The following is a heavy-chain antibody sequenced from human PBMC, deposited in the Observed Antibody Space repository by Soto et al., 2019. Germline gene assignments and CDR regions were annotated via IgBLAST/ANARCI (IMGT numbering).Heavy chain of an antibody. V-gene: IGHV4-4*02. D-gene: IGHD6-19*01. CDR3: ARGASLRIAVAGSVDY. CDR1: GGSISSSNW. CDR2: IYHSGST. J-gene: IGHJ4*02. Sequence: SETLSLTCAVSGGSISSSNWWSWVRQPPGKGLEWIGEIYHSGSTNYNPSLKSRVTISVDKSKNQFSLKLSSVTAADTAVYYCARGASLRIAVAGSVDYWGQGTLVTVSS.